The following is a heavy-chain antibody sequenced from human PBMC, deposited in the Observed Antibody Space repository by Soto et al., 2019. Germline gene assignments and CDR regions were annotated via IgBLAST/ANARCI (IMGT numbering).Heavy chain of an antibody. CDR3: ARAVVLTFTRFYDMDV. Sequence: SVKVSCKASGGTFSSYSINWVRQAPGQGLEWMGRLIPMFGTTDYAQRFQGRVTFTADESTSTASMEVTNLTSEDTAVYYCARAVVLTFTRFYDMDVWGQGATVTVSS. CDR2: LIPMFGTT. J-gene: IGHJ6*02. V-gene: IGHV1-69*13. D-gene: IGHD3-9*01. CDR1: GGTFSSYS.